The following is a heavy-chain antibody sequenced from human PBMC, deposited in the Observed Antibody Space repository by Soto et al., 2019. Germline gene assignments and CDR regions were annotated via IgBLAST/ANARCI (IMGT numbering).Heavy chain of an antibody. Sequence: SQTLSLTCAISGDSVSGNSAAWNWIRLSPSRGLEWLARTYYRSRWYNDYAVSVRSRITVNADTSKNQFSLQLTSVTPEDTAMYYCATVTGLAYCGADCYSLYYYAMDVWGQGTTVTVSS. CDR2: TYYRSRWYN. CDR1: GDSVSGNSAA. CDR3: ATVTGLAYCGADCYSLYYYAMDV. V-gene: IGHV6-1*01. J-gene: IGHJ6*02. D-gene: IGHD2-21*02.